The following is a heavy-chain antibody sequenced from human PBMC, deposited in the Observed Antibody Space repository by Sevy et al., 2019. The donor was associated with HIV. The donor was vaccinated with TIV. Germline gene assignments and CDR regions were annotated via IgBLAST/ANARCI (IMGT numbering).Heavy chain of an antibody. D-gene: IGHD3-22*01. J-gene: IGHJ4*02. Sequence: GGSLRLSCAASGFTFSGYAMHWVRQAPGKGLEWVAVISYDGSNKYYADSVKGRFTISRDNSKNTLYLQMNSLRAEDTAVYYCARDGYYYDSSGYSHFDYWGQGTLVTVSS. CDR3: ARDGYYYDSSGYSHFDY. CDR1: GFTFSGYA. CDR2: ISYDGSNK. V-gene: IGHV3-30*04.